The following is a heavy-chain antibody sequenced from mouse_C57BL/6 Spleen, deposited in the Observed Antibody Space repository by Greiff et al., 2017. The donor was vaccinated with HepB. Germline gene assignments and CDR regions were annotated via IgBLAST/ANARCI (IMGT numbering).Heavy chain of an antibody. Sequence: QVQLQQSGAELMKPGASVKLSCKATGYTFTGYWIEWVKQRPGHGLEWIGEILPGSGGTNYNEKFKGKATFTADTSSNTAYMQLSSLTTEDSAIYYCARSGDRRTMDYWGQGTSVTVSS. CDR3: ARSGDRRTMDY. V-gene: IGHV1-9*01. D-gene: IGHD3-3*01. J-gene: IGHJ4*01. CDR1: GYTFTGYW. CDR2: ILPGSGGT.